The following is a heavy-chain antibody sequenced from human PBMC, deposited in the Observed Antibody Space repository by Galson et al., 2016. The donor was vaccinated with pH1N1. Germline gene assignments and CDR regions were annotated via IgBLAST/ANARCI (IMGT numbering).Heavy chain of an antibody. J-gene: IGHJ4*02. D-gene: IGHD2-21*01. Sequence: PALVKPTQTLTLTCPFSGFSLTTTRVCVSWLRQPPGKALERLARTAWDDDKFYSPSLKTRLTISKDTSRNQVVLTMTNMDPVDTATYYCARMGDCGGVLSDDWGRGTLVTVSS. CDR2: TAWDDDK. CDR1: GFSLTTTRVC. CDR3: ARMGDCGGVLSDD. V-gene: IGHV2-70*17.